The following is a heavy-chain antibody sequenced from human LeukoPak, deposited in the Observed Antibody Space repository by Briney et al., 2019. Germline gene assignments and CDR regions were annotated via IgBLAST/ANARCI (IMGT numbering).Heavy chain of an antibody. D-gene: IGHD1-26*01. CDR3: ARHNQWGLPRVDY. J-gene: IGHJ4*02. V-gene: IGHV4-4*02. CDR1: GGSISSSNW. Sequence: KPSGTLSLTCAVSGGSISSSNWWSWVRQPPGKGLEWIGEIYHSGSTNYNPSLKSRVTISVDTSKNQFSLKLSSVTAADTAVYYCARHNQWGLPRVDYWGQGTLVTVSS. CDR2: IYHSGST.